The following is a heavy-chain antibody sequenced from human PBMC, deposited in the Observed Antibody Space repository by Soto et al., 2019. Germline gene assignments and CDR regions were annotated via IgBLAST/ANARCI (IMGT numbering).Heavy chain of an antibody. CDR1: GGSINSYY. D-gene: IGHD4-17*01. V-gene: IGHV4-59*01. CDR3: ARGTTVTAPHYYYYGMDV. CDR2: IYYSGRT. Sequence: QVQLQESGPGLVKPSETLSLTCTVSGGSINSYYWSWIRQPPGKGLEWIGYIYYSGRTNYNPYLMSRVTTSVDPSNNQFSLRLSSLTTADTAVYYCARGTTVTAPHYYYYGMDVWGQGTTVTVS. J-gene: IGHJ6*02.